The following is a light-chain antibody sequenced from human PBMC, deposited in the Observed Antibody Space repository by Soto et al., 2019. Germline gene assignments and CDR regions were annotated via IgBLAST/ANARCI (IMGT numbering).Light chain of an antibody. J-gene: IGKJ4*01. CDR3: QQRSNWPLT. V-gene: IGKV3-11*01. CDR2: DAS. CDR1: QSVTSY. Sequence: EIVLTQSPATLSLSPGERAPLSCRASQSVTSYLAWYQQKPGQAPRLLIYDASNRATGIPARFSGSGSGTDFTLTISSLEPGDFALYYCQQRSNWPLTFGGGTKVDI.